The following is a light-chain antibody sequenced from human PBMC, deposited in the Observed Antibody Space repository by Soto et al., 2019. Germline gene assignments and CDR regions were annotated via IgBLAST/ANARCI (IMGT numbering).Light chain of an antibody. CDR1: QRVSSD. CDR2: GAS. CDR3: HQYGVTFPNT. Sequence: EIVMTQSPATLSVSPGERATLSCSSIQRVSSDLAWYQHKPGQAPRLLIDGASTKATGIADRFSGGGCGTAFFLTISGLEPEEVALYYCHQYGVTFPNTFGGGTKVDIK. V-gene: IGKV3D-15*01. J-gene: IGKJ4*01.